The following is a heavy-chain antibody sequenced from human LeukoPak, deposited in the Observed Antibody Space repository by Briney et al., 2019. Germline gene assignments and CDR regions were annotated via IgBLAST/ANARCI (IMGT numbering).Heavy chain of an antibody. D-gene: IGHD3-3*01. J-gene: IGHJ6*02. Sequence: GGSLRLSCAASGFTFSSYWMSWVRQAPGKGLEWVANIKQDGSEKYHVDSVKGRFTISRDNAKNSLYLQMNSLRAEDTAVYYCARDFSVYDFWSGYLDYYGMDVWGQGTTVTVSS. CDR1: GFTFSSYW. V-gene: IGHV3-7*01. CDR2: IKQDGSEK. CDR3: ARDFSVYDFWSGYLDYYGMDV.